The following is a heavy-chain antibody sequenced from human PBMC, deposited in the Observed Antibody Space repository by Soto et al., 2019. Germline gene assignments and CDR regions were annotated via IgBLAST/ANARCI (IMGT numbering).Heavy chain of an antibody. CDR1: GFTFSSYA. V-gene: IGHV3-30-3*01. D-gene: IGHD3-22*01. Sequence: PGGSLRLSCAASGFTFSSYAMHWVRQAPGKGLEWVAVISYDGSNKYYADSVKGRFTISRDNSKNTLYLQMNSLRAEDTAVYYCARDPVPPYYYDSSGYYAAFDYWGQGTLVTVSS. CDR2: ISYDGSNK. J-gene: IGHJ4*02. CDR3: ARDPVPPYYYDSSGYYAAFDY.